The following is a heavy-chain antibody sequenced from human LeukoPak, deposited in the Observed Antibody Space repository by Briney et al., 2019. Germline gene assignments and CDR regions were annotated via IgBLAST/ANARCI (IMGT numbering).Heavy chain of an antibody. J-gene: IGHJ5*02. CDR1: GGSFSGYH. Sequence: PSETLSLTCAAYGGSFSGYHWSWIRQPPGKGLEWIGEINHSGSTNYNPSLKSRVTISVDTSKNQFSLKLSSVTAADTAVYYCARRGVIIFRGWFDPWGQGTLVTVSS. CDR3: ARRGVIIFRGWFDP. V-gene: IGHV4-34*01. D-gene: IGHD3-10*01. CDR2: INHSGST.